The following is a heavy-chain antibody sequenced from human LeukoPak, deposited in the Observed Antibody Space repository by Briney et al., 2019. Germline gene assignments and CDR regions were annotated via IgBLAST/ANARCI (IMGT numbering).Heavy chain of an antibody. Sequence: SETLSLTCAVHRRCFSGYYWSWIRQPPGKGLEWIGEINHSGSTNYNPSLKSRVTISVDTSKNQFSLKLSSVTAANRPEWCCARGHYLHLAGWFDPWGQGTLVTVSS. J-gene: IGHJ5*02. CDR2: INHSGST. D-gene: IGHD1-26*01. CDR1: RRCFSGYY. CDR3: ARGHYLHLAGWFDP. V-gene: IGHV4-34*01.